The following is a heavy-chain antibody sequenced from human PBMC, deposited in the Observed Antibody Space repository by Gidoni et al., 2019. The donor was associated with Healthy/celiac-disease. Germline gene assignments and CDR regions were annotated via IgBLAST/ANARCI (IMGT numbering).Heavy chain of an antibody. V-gene: IGHV4-59*01. CDR2: IYYSGST. D-gene: IGHD2-2*01. CDR1: GGSISSYY. CDR3: ARAPGPAAIAWADYYYMDV. J-gene: IGHJ6*03. Sequence: QVQLQESRPGLVKPSETLSLTCTVSGGSISSYYSSWIRQPPGKGLEWIGYIYYSGSTNYNPSLKSRVTISVDTSKNQFSLKLSSVTAADTAVYYCARAPGPAAIAWADYYYMDVWGKGTTVTVSS.